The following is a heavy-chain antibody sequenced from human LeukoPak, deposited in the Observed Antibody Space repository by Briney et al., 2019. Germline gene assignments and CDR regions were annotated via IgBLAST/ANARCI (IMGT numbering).Heavy chain of an antibody. D-gene: IGHD5-12*01. V-gene: IGHV1-3*03. CDR2: INAGNGNT. CDR1: GYTFTSYA. Sequence: ASVKVSCKASGYTFTSYAMHWVRQAPGQRLEWMGWINAGNGNTKYSQEFQGRVTITRDTSASTAYMELSSLRSEDMAVYFCAAGRSLRSGSDYWGQGTLVTVSS. CDR3: AAGRSLRSGSDY. J-gene: IGHJ4*02.